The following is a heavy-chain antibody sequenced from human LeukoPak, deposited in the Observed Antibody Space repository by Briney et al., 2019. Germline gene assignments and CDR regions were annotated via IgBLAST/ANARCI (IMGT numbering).Heavy chain of an antibody. J-gene: IGHJ4*02. D-gene: IGHD4-17*01. CDR2: ISSSSSYI. Sequence: GGSLRLSCAASGFTFSSYSMNWVRQAPGKGLEWVSSISSSSSYIYYADSVKGRFTISRDNAKNSLYLQMNSLRAEDTAVYYCAKEANYGDALDYWGQGTLVTVSS. CDR3: AKEANYGDALDY. V-gene: IGHV3-21*01. CDR1: GFTFSSYS.